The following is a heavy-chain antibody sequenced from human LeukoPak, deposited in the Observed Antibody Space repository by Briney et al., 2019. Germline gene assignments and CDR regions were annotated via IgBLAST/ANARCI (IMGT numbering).Heavy chain of an antibody. Sequence: GGSLRPSCAASGFTFSNYAMSWVRQAPGKGLEWVSVISGSGGTTYYAGSVKGRFTISRDNSKDTLYLQMNSLRAEDTAVYYCAKTPNSGNYYASFDYWGQGTLVTVSS. CDR2: ISGSGGTT. CDR1: GFTFSNYA. V-gene: IGHV3-23*01. D-gene: IGHD1-26*01. J-gene: IGHJ4*02. CDR3: AKTPNSGNYYASFDY.